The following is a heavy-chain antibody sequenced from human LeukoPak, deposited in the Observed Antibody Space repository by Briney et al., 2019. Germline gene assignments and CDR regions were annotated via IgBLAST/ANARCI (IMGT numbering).Heavy chain of an antibody. CDR2: IYYSGST. Sequence: SETLSLTCTVSGGSISSSSYYWGWIRQPPGKGLEWIGSIYYSGSTYYNPSLKSRVTISVDTSKNQFSLKLSSVTAADTAVYYCARVSSGWTHNYCYYYMDVWGKGTTVTVSS. D-gene: IGHD6-19*01. CDR1: GGSISSSSYY. CDR3: ARVSSGWTHNYCYYYMDV. J-gene: IGHJ6*03. V-gene: IGHV4-39*07.